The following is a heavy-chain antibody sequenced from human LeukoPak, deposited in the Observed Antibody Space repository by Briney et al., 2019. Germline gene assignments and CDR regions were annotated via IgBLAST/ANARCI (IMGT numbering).Heavy chain of an antibody. CDR2: IYTSGST. D-gene: IGHD1-26*01. V-gene: IGHV4-61*02. CDR1: GGSISSGSYY. CDR3: ARGIVGARVDFDY. Sequence: SETLSLTCTISGGSISSGSYYWSWIRQPAGKGLEWIGRIYTSGSTNYNPSLKSRVTISVDTSKNQFSLKLSSVTAADTAVYYCARGIVGARVDFDYWGQGTLVTVSS. J-gene: IGHJ4*02.